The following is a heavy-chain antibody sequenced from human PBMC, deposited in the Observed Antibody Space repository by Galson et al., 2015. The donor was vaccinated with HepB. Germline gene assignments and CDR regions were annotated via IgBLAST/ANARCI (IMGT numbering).Heavy chain of an antibody. J-gene: IGHJ4*02. CDR3: AKDLQRSSGWFSVEY. CDR2: VSNGGDRT. V-gene: IGHV3-23*01. CDR1: VFIFSNFD. D-gene: IGHD6-19*01. Sequence: SLRLSCAASVFIFSNFDMIWVRQAPGKGLEWVSVVSNGGDRTYYADSVKGRFTISRDNAKNTVYLQMHSLRAEDTAVYYCAKDLQRSSGWFSVEYWGQGALVTVSS.